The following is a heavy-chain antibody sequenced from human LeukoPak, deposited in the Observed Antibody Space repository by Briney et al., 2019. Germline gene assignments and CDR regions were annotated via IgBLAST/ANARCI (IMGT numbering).Heavy chain of an antibody. CDR3: ASSSSSY. CDR2: INQDGSEK. CDR1: GFTFSNYW. V-gene: IGHV3-7*01. D-gene: IGHD6-13*01. Sequence: GGSLRLSCAASGFTFSNYWMTWVRQAPGKGLEWVGNINQDGSEKHYVDSVKGRFTISRDNAKNSLYLQMNSLRAEDTAVYYCASSSSSYWGQGTLVTVSS. J-gene: IGHJ4*02.